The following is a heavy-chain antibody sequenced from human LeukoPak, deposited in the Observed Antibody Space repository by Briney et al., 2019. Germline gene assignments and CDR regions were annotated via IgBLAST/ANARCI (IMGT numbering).Heavy chain of an antibody. CDR1: GYTFTSYA. Sequence: ASVKVSCKASGYTFTSYAMHWVRQAPGQRLEWMGWINAGNGNTKYSQKFQGRVTITRDTSASTAYMELSSLRSEDTAVYYCARDWPRPIYLSGGMGSPLNGVDVWGQGTTVTVSS. CDR3: ARDWPRPIYLSGGMGSPLNGVDV. CDR2: INAGNGNT. V-gene: IGHV1-3*01. J-gene: IGHJ6*02. D-gene: IGHD2-15*01.